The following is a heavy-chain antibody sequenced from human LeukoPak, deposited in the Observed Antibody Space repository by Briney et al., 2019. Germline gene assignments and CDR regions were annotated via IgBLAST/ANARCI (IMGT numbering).Heavy chain of an antibody. J-gene: IGHJ1*01. D-gene: IGHD3-22*01. CDR3: AREGGNYDSSGYRPLQH. CDR2: ISAYNGNT. V-gene: IGHV1-18*01. CDR1: GYTFTSYG. Sequence: GASVKVSCKASGYTFTSYGISWVRQAPGQGLEWMGWISAYNGNTNYAQKLQGRVTMTTDTSTSTAYMELRSLRSDDTAVYYCAREGGNYDSSGYRPLQHWGQGTLVTVSS.